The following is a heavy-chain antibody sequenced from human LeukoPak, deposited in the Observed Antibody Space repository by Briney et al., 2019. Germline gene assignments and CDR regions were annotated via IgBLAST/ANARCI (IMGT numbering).Heavy chain of an antibody. V-gene: IGHV3-13*01. Sequence: GGSLRLSCAASGFTFRSYDMHWVRQATGKGLEWVSGIGTAGEIYYPGSVKGRFTISRENAKNSLYLQMNSLRAGDTAVYYCARAAYSSTWYSRYFDLWGRGPLVTVSS. CDR2: IGTAGEI. D-gene: IGHD6-13*01. CDR3: ARAAYSSTWYSRYFDL. J-gene: IGHJ2*01. CDR1: GFTFRSYD.